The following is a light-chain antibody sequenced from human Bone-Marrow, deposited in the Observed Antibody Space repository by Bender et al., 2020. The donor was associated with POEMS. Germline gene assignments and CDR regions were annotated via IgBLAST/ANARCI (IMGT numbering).Light chain of an antibody. J-gene: IGLJ3*02. Sequence: QSVLTQPPSASGTPGQRVTISCSGGSSNIGAHAVNWYQHLPGTAPKLLIYSSHRRPSEVPDRFSGSRSGTSASLAITGLQAEDEAVYFCQSYDRSLSGSSVFGGGTKVTV. CDR1: SSNIGAHA. CDR3: QSYDRSLSGSSV. CDR2: SSH. V-gene: IGLV1-44*01.